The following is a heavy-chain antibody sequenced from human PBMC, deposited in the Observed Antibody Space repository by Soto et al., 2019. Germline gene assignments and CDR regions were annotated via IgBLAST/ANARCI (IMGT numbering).Heavy chain of an antibody. CDR3: ARDRGSAYYYGSGSYYNSFDY. Sequence: VKVSCKASGGTFSSYAISWVRQAPGQGLEWMGGIIPIFGTANYAQKFQGRVTITADESTSTAYMELSSLRSEDTAVYYCARDRGSAYYYGSGSYYNSFDYWGQGTLVTVSS. J-gene: IGHJ4*02. D-gene: IGHD3-10*01. V-gene: IGHV1-69*13. CDR1: GGTFSSYA. CDR2: IIPIFGTA.